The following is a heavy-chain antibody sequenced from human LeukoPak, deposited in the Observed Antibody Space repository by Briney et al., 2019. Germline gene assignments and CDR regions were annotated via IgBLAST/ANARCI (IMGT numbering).Heavy chain of an antibody. Sequence: ASVKVSCKASGHTFTSYYMHWVRQAPGQGLEWMGIINPSGGSTSYAQKFQGRVTMTRDMSTSTVYMELSSLRSEDTAVYYCARDLYGGNSVFDYWGQGTLVTVSS. D-gene: IGHD4-23*01. CDR1: GHTFTSYY. CDR2: INPSGGST. CDR3: ARDLYGGNSVFDY. V-gene: IGHV1-46*01. J-gene: IGHJ4*02.